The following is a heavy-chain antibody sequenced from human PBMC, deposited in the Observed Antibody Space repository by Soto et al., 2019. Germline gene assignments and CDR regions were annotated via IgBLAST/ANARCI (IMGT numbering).Heavy chain of an antibody. J-gene: IGHJ3*02. V-gene: IGHV3-48*02. Sequence: GGSLRLSCAASGFTFSSYSMNWVRQAPGKGLEWVSYISSSSSTIYYADSVKGRFTISRDNAKNSLYLQMNSLRDEDTAVYYCARDHESGYCSSTSCYTPTVAFDIWGQGTMVT. CDR1: GFTFSSYS. CDR3: ARDHESGYCSSTSCYTPTVAFDI. D-gene: IGHD2-2*02. CDR2: ISSSSSTI.